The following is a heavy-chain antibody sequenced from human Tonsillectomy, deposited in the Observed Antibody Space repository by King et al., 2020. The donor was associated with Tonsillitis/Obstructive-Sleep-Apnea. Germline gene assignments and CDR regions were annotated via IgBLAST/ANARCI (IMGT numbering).Heavy chain of an antibody. J-gene: IGHJ6*02. D-gene: IGHD2-2*01. V-gene: IGHV1-69*10. CDR1: GGTFSSYA. CDR2: IIPILGIA. CDR3: ARTRLGAGVSAAEEGLDYFGIDV. Sequence: QLVQSGAEVKKPGSSVKVSCKASGGTFSSYAISWVRQAPGQGLEWMGGIIPILGIANYAQNFQGRVTITADKSTSTAYMELSSLRSEDTAVYYCARTRLGAGVSAAEEGLDYFGIDVWGQGTTVTVSS.